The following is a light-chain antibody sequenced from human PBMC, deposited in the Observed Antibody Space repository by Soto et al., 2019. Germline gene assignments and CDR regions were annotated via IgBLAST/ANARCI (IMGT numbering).Light chain of an antibody. CDR1: QSVSRN. CDR2: GAS. CDR3: QQYNDWPPYT. V-gene: IGKV3-15*01. Sequence: ELVLTQSPATLSLSPGERATLSCRASQSVSRNLAWYQQKPGQAPRLLIYGASTRATGIPARFSGSGSGTEFTLTISSLQSEDFAVYYCQQYNDWPPYTFGQGTKVDIK. J-gene: IGKJ2*01.